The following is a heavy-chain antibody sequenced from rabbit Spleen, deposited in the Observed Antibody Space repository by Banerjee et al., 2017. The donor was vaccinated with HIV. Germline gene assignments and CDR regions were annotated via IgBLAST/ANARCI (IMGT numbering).Heavy chain of an antibody. CDR3: ARDSYAGYIPYGYGFNL. CDR2: IYTGSGNT. D-gene: IGHD7-1*01. J-gene: IGHJ4*01. V-gene: IGHV1S45*01. CDR1: GFSFSPSYY. Sequence: QEQLVESGGGLFQPEGSLTLTCKASGFSFSPSYYMCWVRQAPGKGLEWIGCIYTGSGNTFYASWAKGRFTISKTSSTAVTLQMTSLTAADTATYFCARDSYAGYIPYGYGFNLWGPGTLVTVS.